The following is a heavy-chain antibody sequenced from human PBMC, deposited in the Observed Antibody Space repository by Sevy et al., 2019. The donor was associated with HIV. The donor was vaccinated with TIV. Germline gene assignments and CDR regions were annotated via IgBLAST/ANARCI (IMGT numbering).Heavy chain of an antibody. V-gene: IGHV3-33*01. CDR3: AGMATTHDAFDI. CDR1: GFTFSSYG. CDR2: IWYDGSNK. D-gene: IGHD5-12*01. Sequence: GGSLRLSCAASGFTFSSYGMHWVRQAPGKGLEWVAVIWYDGSNKYYADSVKGRFTISRDNSKNTVYLQMNSLRAEDTAVYYCAGMATTHDAFDIWGQGTMVTVSS. J-gene: IGHJ3*02.